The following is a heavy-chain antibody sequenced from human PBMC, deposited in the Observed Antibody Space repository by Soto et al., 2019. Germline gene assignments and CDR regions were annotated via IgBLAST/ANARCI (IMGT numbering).Heavy chain of an antibody. J-gene: IGHJ4*02. CDR1: GYTFTSYG. CDR3: ARVNARLVAAISQAFFDY. D-gene: IGHD2-15*01. V-gene: IGHV1-18*01. CDR2: ISAYNGNT. Sequence: ASVKVSCKASGYTFTSYGISWVRQAPGQGLEWMGWISAYNGNTNYAQKLQGRVTMTTDTSTSTAYMELRSLRSDDTAVYYCARVNARLVAAISQAFFDYWGQGTLVTVSS.